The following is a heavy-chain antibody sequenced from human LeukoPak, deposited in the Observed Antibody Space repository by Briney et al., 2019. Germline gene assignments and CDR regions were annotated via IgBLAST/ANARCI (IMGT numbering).Heavy chain of an antibody. J-gene: IGHJ4*02. D-gene: IGHD3-22*01. CDR2: ISWNSGSI. Sequence: GRSLRLSCAASGFTFDDYAMHWVRQAPGKGLEWVSGISWNSGSIGYAESVKGRFTISRDNAKNSLYLQMNSLRAEDTALYYCAKDIGRYYDSSGYYDYWGQGTLVTVSS. V-gene: IGHV3-9*01. CDR3: AKDIGRYYDSSGYYDY. CDR1: GFTFDDYA.